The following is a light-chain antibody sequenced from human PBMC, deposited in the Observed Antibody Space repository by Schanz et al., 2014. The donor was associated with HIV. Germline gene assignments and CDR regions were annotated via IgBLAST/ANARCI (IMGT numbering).Light chain of an antibody. V-gene: IGLV2-14*01. Sequence: QSVLAQPASVSGSPGQAITISCIGVSSDTGDHIYVSWYQQLPGKAPKLMIYDVSYRPSGVSDRFSGSKSDNTASLTISGLQADDEADYYCSSYTTISSFVFGSGTKLTVL. CDR3: SSYTTISSFV. CDR1: SSDTGDHIY. J-gene: IGLJ1*01. CDR2: DVS.